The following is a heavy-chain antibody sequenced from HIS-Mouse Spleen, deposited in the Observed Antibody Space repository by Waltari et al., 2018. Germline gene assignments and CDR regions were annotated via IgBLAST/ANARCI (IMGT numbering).Heavy chain of an antibody. Sequence: QVQLVQSGAEVKKPGASVKVSCQASGYPFTGYYIHWLRPAPGQGLEWMGWINPNSGGTNYAQKFQGRVTMTRDTSISTAYMELSRLRSDDTAVYYCARVGATVTTPFYGMDVWGQGTTVTVSS. CDR1: GYPFTGYY. CDR3: ARVGATVTTPFYGMDV. J-gene: IGHJ6*02. CDR2: INPNSGGT. V-gene: IGHV1-2*02. D-gene: IGHD4-17*01.